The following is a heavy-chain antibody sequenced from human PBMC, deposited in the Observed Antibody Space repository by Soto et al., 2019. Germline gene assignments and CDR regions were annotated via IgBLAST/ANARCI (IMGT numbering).Heavy chain of an antibody. V-gene: IGHV1-18*01. J-gene: IGHJ6*02. Sequence: ASVKVSCKASGYTFTSYGISWVRQAPGQGLEWMGWISAYNGNTNYAQKLQGRVTMTTDTSTSTAYMELRSLRSDDTAVYYCATIRYSGSYYYYGMDVWGQGTTVTVSS. CDR2: ISAYNGNT. D-gene: IGHD1-26*01. CDR1: GYTFTSYG. CDR3: ATIRYSGSYYYYGMDV.